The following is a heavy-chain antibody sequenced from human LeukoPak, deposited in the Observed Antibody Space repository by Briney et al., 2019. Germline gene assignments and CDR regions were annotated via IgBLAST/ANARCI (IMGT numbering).Heavy chain of an antibody. V-gene: IGHV4-34*01. CDR3: ARGRYGAYDY. Sequence: SETLSLTCAVYGGSFSGYYWSWIRQPPGKGLEWIGEINHSGSTNYNPSLKSRVTISVDTSKKQFSLKLSSVTAADTAVYYCARGRYGAYDYWGQGTLVTVSS. D-gene: IGHD1-1*01. CDR1: GGSFSGYY. CDR2: INHSGST. J-gene: IGHJ4*02.